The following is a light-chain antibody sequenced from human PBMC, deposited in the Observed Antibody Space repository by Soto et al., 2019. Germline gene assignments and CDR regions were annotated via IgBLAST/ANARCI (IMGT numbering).Light chain of an antibody. CDR3: SSYAGSNHYV. CDR2: EVS. V-gene: IGLV2-8*01. J-gene: IGLJ1*01. CDR1: SSDVGGYNY. Sequence: QSALTQPPSASGSPGQSVTISCTGTSSDVGGYNYVSWYQQHPGKAPKLMIYEVSKRPSGVPDRFSGSKSGNTASLTVSGLQAEDEADDYCSSYAGSNHYVFGTGTKVTVL.